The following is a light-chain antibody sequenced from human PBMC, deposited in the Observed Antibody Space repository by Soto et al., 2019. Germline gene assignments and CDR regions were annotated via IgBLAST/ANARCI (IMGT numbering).Light chain of an antibody. CDR1: QSVLYSSNNKNY. Sequence: DIVMTQSPDSLAVSLGERATINCKSSQSVLYSSNNKNYLAWYQQKPGQPPKLLIDWASTRESGVPDRFSGSGSGTDFTLTISSLQAEDVAVYYGQKYYSTPYTFGQGTKLEIK. V-gene: IGKV4-1*01. CDR3: QKYYSTPYT. CDR2: WAS. J-gene: IGKJ2*01.